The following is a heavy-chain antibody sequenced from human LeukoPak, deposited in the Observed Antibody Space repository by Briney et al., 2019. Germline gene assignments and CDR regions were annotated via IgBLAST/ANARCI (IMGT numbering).Heavy chain of an antibody. CDR3: ARMVSSGYYYYMDV. J-gene: IGHJ6*03. CDR2: IWYDGSNK. D-gene: IGHD6-6*01. V-gene: IGHV3-33*01. Sequence: GGSLRLSCAASGFTFSSYGMHWVRQAPGKGLEWVAVIWYDGSNKYYADSVKGRFTISRDNSKNTLYLQMNSLRAEDTAVYYCARMVSSGYYYYMDVWGKGTTVTVSS. CDR1: GFTFSSYG.